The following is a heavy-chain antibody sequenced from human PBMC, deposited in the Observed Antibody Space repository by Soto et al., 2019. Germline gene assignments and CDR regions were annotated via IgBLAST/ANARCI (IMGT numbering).Heavy chain of an antibody. D-gene: IGHD6-13*01. V-gene: IGHV3-11*01. J-gene: IGHJ3*02. CDR1: GFTFSDYY. CDR2: ISSSGSTI. CDR3: ASKQLVLGDGFDI. Sequence: GSLRLSCAASGFTFSDYYMSWIRQAPGKGLKWVSYISSSGSTIYYADSVKGRFTISRDNAKNSLYLQMNSLRAEDTAVYYCASKQLVLGDGFDIWGQGTMVTVSS.